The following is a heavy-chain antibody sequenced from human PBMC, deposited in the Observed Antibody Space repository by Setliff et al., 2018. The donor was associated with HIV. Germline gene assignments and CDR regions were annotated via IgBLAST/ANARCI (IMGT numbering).Heavy chain of an antibody. CDR2: IYYSGST. CDR1: GDSISSYF. V-gene: IGHV4-59*01. CDR3: ATSGRGRDLLWFGDFY. Sequence: KPSETLSLTCTVSGDSISSYFWSWIRQPPGKGLEWIGYIYYSGSTSYNPSLKSRVTISLDSSKNQFSLKLSSVTAADTAVYYCATSGRGRDLLWFGDFYWGQGTLVTVSS. D-gene: IGHD3-10*01. J-gene: IGHJ4*02.